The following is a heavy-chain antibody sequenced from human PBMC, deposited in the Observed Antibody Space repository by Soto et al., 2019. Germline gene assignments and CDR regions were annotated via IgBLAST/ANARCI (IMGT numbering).Heavy chain of an antibody. J-gene: IGHJ4*02. CDR3: AGGNTVLGRD. V-gene: IGHV3-66*01. D-gene: IGHD2-8*02. CDR2: IYSGGST. Sequence: EVQLVESGGGLVLPGGSLRLSCAASGFIVSSNYMSWVRQAPGKGLEWVSLIYSGGSTSYSDSVKGRFTISSDNSKNTQYLQKNNLRAEDTAVYDCAGGNTVLGRDWGQGTAVTVSS. CDR1: GFIVSSNY.